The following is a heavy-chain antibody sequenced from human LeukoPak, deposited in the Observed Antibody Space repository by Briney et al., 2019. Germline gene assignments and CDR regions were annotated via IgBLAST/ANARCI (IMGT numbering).Heavy chain of an antibody. V-gene: IGHV3-53*01. D-gene: IGHD4-17*01. CDR2: IYSGGST. CDR3: AKEPTLRPEDYFDY. J-gene: IGHJ4*02. CDR1: GFTVSSNY. Sequence: GSLRLSCAASGFTVSSNYMSWVRQAPGKGLEWVSVIYSGGSTYYADSVKGRFTISRDNSKNTLYLQMNSLRAEDTAVYYCAKEPTLRPEDYFDYWGQGTLVTVSS.